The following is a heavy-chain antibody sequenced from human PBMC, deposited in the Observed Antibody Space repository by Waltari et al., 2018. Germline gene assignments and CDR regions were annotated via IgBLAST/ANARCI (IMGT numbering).Heavy chain of an antibody. V-gene: IGHV1-69-2*01. CDR1: GYTFTDYY. CDR3: ATDGRDYYYDSSGYYSRLDY. Sequence: EVQLVQSGAEVKKPGATVKISCKASGYTFTDYYMHWVQQAPGKGLEWMGRVDPEDGEPIYAEKFQGRVTITADTSTDTAYMELSSLRSEDTAVYYCATDGRDYYYDSSGYYSRLDYWGQGTLVTVSS. J-gene: IGHJ4*02. D-gene: IGHD3-22*01. CDR2: VDPEDGEP.